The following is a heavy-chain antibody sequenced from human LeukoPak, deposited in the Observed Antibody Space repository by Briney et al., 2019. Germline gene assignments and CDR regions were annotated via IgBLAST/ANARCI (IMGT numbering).Heavy chain of an antibody. D-gene: IGHD6-19*01. CDR3: ARQPTVKRVAVASNFDY. CDR2: TYYNGIT. Sequence: PSETLSLTCSVSGGFITTSIHYWAWIRQPPGKGLEWIASTYYNGITYYNASLESRVTMSVDTSRNQFSLSLRSVSAADTSVYYCARQPTVKRVAVASNFDYWGQGILVTVSS. J-gene: IGHJ4*02. CDR1: GGFITTSIHY. V-gene: IGHV4-39*01.